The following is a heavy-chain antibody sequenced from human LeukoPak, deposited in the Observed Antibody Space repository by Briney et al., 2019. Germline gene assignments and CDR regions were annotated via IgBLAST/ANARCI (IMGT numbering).Heavy chain of an antibody. CDR1: GFTFSTFA. J-gene: IGHJ3*02. CDR2: ISDGIIT. CDR3: AKTIVGAIYTFDI. D-gene: IGHD1-26*01. Sequence: GGSLRLSCAASGFTFSTFAMSWVRQAPGKGLEWVSSISDGIITYYADSVKGQFTISRDNSKNTLYLQMNSLRAEDTAVYYCAKTIVGAIYTFDIWGQGTMVTVSS. V-gene: IGHV3-23*01.